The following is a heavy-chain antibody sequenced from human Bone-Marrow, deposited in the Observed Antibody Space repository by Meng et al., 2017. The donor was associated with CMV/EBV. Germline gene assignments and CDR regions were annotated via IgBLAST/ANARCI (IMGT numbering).Heavy chain of an antibody. V-gene: IGHV3-53*01. CDR2: IYSGGST. CDR3: ARDLMSVVVPVAIGHYYGMDV. Sequence: LSLTCAASGFTVSSNYMSWVRQAPGKGLEWVSVIYSGGSTYYADSVKGRFTISRDNSKNTLYLQMNSLRAEDTAVYYCARDLMSVVVPVAIGHYYGMDVWGQGTTVTVSS. CDR1: GFTVSSNY. J-gene: IGHJ6*02. D-gene: IGHD2-2*01.